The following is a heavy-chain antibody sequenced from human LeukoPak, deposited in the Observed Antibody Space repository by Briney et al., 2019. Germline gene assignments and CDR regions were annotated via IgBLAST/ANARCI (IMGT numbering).Heavy chain of an antibody. D-gene: IGHD5/OR15-5a*01. J-gene: IGHJ3*02. V-gene: IGHV4-59*01. CDR1: GGSISSFY. CDR2: ISYSETT. CDR3: ARDKGLPQAFDI. Sequence: PSETLSLTCTVSGGSISSFYWSWVRQPPGKGLEYIGYISYSETTSYNPSLKSRVTISVDTSKNQFSLKLTSVTAADTAVYYCARDKGLPQAFDIWGQGTMVTVSS.